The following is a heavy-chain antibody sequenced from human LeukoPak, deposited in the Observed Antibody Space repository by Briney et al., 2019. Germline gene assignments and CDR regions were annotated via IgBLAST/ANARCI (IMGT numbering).Heavy chain of an antibody. D-gene: IGHD2/OR15-2a*01. Sequence: GGSLRLSCAVFGFSFTNFWMSWVRQAPGRGLEWVANIHPEGNEKYHVESVKGRFTISRDNTKNLLFLQMNGLRVEDTAVYYCARGDALSGDHWGQGTLVTVSS. CDR3: ARGDALSGDH. CDR1: GFSFTNFW. CDR2: IHPEGNEK. J-gene: IGHJ4*02. V-gene: IGHV3-7*04.